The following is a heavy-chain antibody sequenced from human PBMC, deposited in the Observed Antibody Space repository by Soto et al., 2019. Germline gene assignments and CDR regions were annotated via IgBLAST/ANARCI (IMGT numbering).Heavy chain of an antibody. Sequence: GGSLRLSCAASGFTFSSYSMNWVRQAPGKGLEWVSYISSSSSTIYYADSVKGRFTISRDNAKNSLYLQMNSLRAEDTAVYYCARGRGYDHYWGQGTLVTVSS. V-gene: IGHV3-48*01. CDR1: GFTFSSYS. D-gene: IGHD2-2*01. CDR3: ARGRGYDHY. CDR2: ISSSSSTI. J-gene: IGHJ4*02.